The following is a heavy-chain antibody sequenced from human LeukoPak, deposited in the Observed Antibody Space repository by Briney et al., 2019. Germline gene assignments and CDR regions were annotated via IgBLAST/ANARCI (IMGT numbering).Heavy chain of an antibody. D-gene: IGHD3-10*01. Sequence: ASVKVSCKASGYTFTNYAVHWVRQAPGQRFEWMGWINAANGHTKYSQEFQDRITITRDTSATTAYMELNNLRSEDMARYYCARGRGPPNTNRDFYFYYYMDVWGTGTTVAVSS. J-gene: IGHJ6*03. CDR1: GYTFTNYA. V-gene: IGHV1-3*03. CDR3: ARGRGPPNTNRDFYFYYYMDV. CDR2: INAANGHT.